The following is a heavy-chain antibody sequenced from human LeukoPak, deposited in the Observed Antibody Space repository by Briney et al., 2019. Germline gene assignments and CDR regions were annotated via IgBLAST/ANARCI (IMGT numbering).Heavy chain of an antibody. CDR2: ISSSRSDYI. D-gene: IGHD2-2*01. CDR3: AKVAQYCSSTSCPLDLAYFDY. V-gene: IGHV3-21*01. J-gene: IGHJ4*02. Sequence: PGGSLRLSCAASGFTFSSYSMNWVRQAPGKGLEWVSSISSSRSDYISYANSVKGRFTISRDNAKNSVFLQMNSLRVEDTAVYYCAKVAQYCSSTSCPLDLAYFDYWGQGTLVTVSS. CDR1: GFTFSSYS.